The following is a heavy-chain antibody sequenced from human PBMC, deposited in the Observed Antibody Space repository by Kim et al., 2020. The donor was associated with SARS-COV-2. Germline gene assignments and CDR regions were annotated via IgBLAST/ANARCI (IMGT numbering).Heavy chain of an antibody. CDR1: GFTFSSYG. Sequence: GGSLRLSCAESGFTFSSYGMHWVRQAPGKGLEWVAVIWYDGSNKYYADSVKGRFTISRDNSKNTLYLQMNSLRAEDTAVYYCAREGAEQWLVKVGFDYWGQGTLVTVSS. J-gene: IGHJ4*02. CDR3: AREGAEQWLVKVGFDY. V-gene: IGHV3-33*01. D-gene: IGHD6-19*01. CDR2: IWYDGSNK.